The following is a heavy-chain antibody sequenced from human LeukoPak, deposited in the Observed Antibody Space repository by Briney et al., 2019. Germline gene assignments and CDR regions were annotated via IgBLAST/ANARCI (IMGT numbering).Heavy chain of an antibody. CDR1: GFTFSSYA. V-gene: IGHV3-30-3*01. Sequence: PGGSLRLSCAASGFTFSSYAMHWVRQAPGKGLEWVAVISYDGSNKYYADSVKGRFTISRDNSKNTLYLQMNSLRAEDTAVYYCARDAGDGYNYFDYWGQGTLVTVSS. CDR2: ISYDGSNK. J-gene: IGHJ4*02. D-gene: IGHD5-24*01. CDR3: ARDAGDGYNYFDY.